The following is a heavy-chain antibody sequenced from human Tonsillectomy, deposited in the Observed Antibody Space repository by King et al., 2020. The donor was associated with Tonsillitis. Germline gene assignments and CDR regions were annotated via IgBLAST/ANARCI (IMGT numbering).Heavy chain of an antibody. CDR2: IIGSGSTS. J-gene: IGHJ3*02. Sequence: VQLVESGGGLVQPGGSLRLSCAASGFTFDSYAMSWVRQVPGKGLEWVSSIIGSGSTSFYADSVKGRFTISRDNPRNTLYVPMDSLRAEDTAIYFCAKNYCDFYDPENAFDIWGQGTMVTVSS. D-gene: IGHD3-3*01. CDR1: GFTFDSYA. V-gene: IGHV3-23*04. CDR3: AKNYCDFYDPENAFDI.